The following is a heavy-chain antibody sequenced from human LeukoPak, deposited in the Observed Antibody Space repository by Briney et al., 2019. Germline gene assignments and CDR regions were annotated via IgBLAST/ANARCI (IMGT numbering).Heavy chain of an antibody. J-gene: IGHJ4*02. V-gene: IGHV1-69*05. Sequence: ASVKVSCKASGGTFNTFAISWVRQAPGQGLEWMGGIIPMFGTANYAQKFQGRVTITTDEPRSTVYMELSSLRSEDTAVYYCARRCNSASCPFDYWGQGTLVTVSS. CDR2: IIPMFGTA. CDR1: GGTFNTFA. CDR3: ARRCNSASCPFDY. D-gene: IGHD2-2*01.